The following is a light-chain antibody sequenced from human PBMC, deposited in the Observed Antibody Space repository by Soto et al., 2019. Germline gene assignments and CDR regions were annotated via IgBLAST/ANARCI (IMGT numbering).Light chain of an antibody. CDR3: QHYNSYSEA. Sequence: DIQMTQSPSTLSGSVGDRVTITCRASQTISSWLAWYQQKPGKAPKLLIYKASTLKSGVPSRFSGSGSVTEFTLTISSPQPDDFETYYCQHYNSYSEAFGQGTKVDSK. J-gene: IGKJ1*01. CDR1: QTISSW. V-gene: IGKV1-5*03. CDR2: KAS.